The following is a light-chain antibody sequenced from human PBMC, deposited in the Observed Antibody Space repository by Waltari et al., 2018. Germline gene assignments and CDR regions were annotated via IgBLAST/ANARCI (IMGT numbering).Light chain of an antibody. CDR1: SHDVGNYDL. CDR3: CSYSGDLSFGVV. CDR2: EVT. V-gene: IGLV2-23*02. Sequence: QSALTQPASVSGSPGQSITISCTGTSHDVGNYDLVSWYQQHPGKAPKLNIYEVTKRPSGFATRFSGSKSGNTASLTIAGLHTEDEGDYYCCSYSGDLSFGVVFGGGTKLTVL. J-gene: IGLJ2*01.